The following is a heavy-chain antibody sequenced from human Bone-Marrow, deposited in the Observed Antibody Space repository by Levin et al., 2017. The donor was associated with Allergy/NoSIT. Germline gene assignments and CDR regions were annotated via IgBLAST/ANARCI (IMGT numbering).Heavy chain of an antibody. V-gene: IGHV3-7*04. J-gene: IGHJ4*02. CDR1: GFSFSSYW. D-gene: IGHD3-10*01. Sequence: ASVKVSCAASGFSFSSYWMSWVRQAPGKGLEWVGYINPDGTEKDYVDSVKGRFTISRDNAKNSFSLQMDSLRAEDTAVYYCARDQYTASYSDSWGQGTLVVVSA. CDR3: ARDQYTASYSDS. CDR2: INPDGTEK.